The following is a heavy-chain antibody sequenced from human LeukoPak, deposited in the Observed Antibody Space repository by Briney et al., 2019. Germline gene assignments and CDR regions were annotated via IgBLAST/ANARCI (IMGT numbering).Heavy chain of an antibody. D-gene: IGHD3-22*01. Sequence: PGGSLRLSCAASGFTFSSYGMHWVRQAPGKGLEWVAFIRYDGSNKYYADSVKGRFTISRDNAKNSLYLQMNSLRAEDTALYYCAKDMHYDSSGYYHTTFDYWGQGTLVTVSS. V-gene: IGHV3-30*02. J-gene: IGHJ4*02. CDR3: AKDMHYDSSGYYHTTFDY. CDR2: IRYDGSNK. CDR1: GFTFSSYG.